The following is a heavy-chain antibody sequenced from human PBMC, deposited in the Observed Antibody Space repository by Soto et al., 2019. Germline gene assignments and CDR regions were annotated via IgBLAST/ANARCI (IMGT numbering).Heavy chain of an antibody. Sequence: PGVSLRLSCAASGFTFKTYTMNWVRQAPGQGLERVSAIIGRGTDSYYADSVNGRFTISRDNSKNTLYLQMLSFRAENTAVYYCAKGTPGHYDSFDYLGQGTLGNFSS. CDR2: IIGRGTDS. V-gene: IGHV3-23*01. D-gene: IGHD3-22*01. CDR3: AKGTPGHYDSFDY. J-gene: IGHJ4*02. CDR1: GFTFKTYT.